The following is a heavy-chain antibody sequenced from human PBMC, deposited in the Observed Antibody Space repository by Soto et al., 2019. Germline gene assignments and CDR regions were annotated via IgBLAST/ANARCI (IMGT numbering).Heavy chain of an antibody. Sequence: QVQLVQSGAEVQKPGSSVKVSCKASGGTFSSYAISWVRQAPGQGLEWMGGIIPIFGTANYAQKFQGRVTMTADKSTSTAYMELSSLRSEDTAVYYCASTFPTVTTPYYYYGMDVWGQGTTVTVSS. CDR2: IIPIFGTA. V-gene: IGHV1-69*06. D-gene: IGHD4-4*01. CDR3: ASTFPTVTTPYYYYGMDV. J-gene: IGHJ6*02. CDR1: GGTFSSYA.